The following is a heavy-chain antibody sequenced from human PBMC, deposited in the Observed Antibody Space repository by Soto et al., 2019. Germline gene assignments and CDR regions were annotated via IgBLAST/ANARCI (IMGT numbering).Heavy chain of an antibody. CDR2: INPSGGST. Sequence: ASVKVSFKASRYTFTNFYIHWRRQAPGQGLEWMGIINPSGGSTTYPQKFQGRVTMTRDTSTSTVHMELITLRSEDTAVYYCARSQVGRPLDVWGPGTTVTVSS. J-gene: IGHJ6*02. CDR3: ARSQVGRPLDV. CDR1: RYTFTNFY. D-gene: IGHD1-26*01. V-gene: IGHV1-46*01.